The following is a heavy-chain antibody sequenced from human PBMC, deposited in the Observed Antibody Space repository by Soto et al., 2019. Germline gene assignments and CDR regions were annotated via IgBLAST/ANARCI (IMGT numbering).Heavy chain of an antibody. V-gene: IGHV4-31*03. Sequence: QVQLQESGPGLVKPSQTLSLTCTVSGGSISRGGYYWSWIRQHPGKGLEWIGYIYYSGSTYYNPSLKSRFTISVDTSKNQFSVKLSSVTAADTAVYFCAKSRLEQYFFDYWGQGTLVTVSS. CDR3: AKSRLEQYFFDY. J-gene: IGHJ4*02. CDR2: IYYSGST. D-gene: IGHD6-19*01. CDR1: GGSISRGGYY.